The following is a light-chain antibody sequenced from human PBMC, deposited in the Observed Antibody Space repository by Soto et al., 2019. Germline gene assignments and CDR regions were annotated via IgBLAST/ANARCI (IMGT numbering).Light chain of an antibody. V-gene: IGLV2-8*01. J-gene: IGLJ3*02. Sequence: QSVLTQPPSASGSPGQSVTISCTGTSSDVGAYKYVSWYQQYPGKAPKLMIYEVSKRPSGVPDSFSGSKSGNTASLTVSGRQAEDEADYYCTSYVGSNIWVFGGGTQLTVL. CDR3: TSYVGSNIWV. CDR2: EVS. CDR1: SSDVGAYKY.